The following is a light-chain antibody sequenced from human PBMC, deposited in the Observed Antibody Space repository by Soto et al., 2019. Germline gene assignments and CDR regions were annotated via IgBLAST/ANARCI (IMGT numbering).Light chain of an antibody. CDR2: DVS. CDR1: SSDVGGYNY. J-gene: IGLJ1*01. V-gene: IGLV2-14*03. Sequence: QSALTQPASVSGSPGQSINISCTGTSSDVGGYNYVSWYQHHPGKAPKLIIYDVSNRPSGVSNPFSGSKSGNTASLTISGLQPEDEADYYCSSYTPSNTRQIVFGTGTQLTVL. CDR3: SSYTPSNTRQIV.